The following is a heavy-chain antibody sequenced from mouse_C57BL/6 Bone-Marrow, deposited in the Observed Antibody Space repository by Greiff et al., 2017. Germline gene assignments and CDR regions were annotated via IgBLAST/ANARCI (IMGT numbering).Heavy chain of an antibody. CDR1: GYTFTDYY. J-gene: IGHJ3*01. CDR2: INPYNGGT. D-gene: IGHD3-1*01. V-gene: IGHV1-19*01. CDR3: ARSGAD. Sequence: VQLKQSGPVLVKPGASVKMSCKASGYTFTDYYMNWVKQSPGKSLEWIGVINPYNGGTSYNQKFKGKATLSVDKSSSTAYMELNSLTSEDSAVYYCARSGADWGQGTLVTVSA.